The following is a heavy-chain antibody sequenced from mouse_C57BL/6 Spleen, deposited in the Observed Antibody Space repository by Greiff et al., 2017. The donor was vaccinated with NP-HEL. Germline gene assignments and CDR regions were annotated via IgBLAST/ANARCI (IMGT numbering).Heavy chain of an antibody. CDR2: ISYDGSN. CDR3: ATAGLSGDY. V-gene: IGHV3-6*01. J-gene: IGHJ2*01. CDR1: GYSITSGYY. Sequence: EVKLQESGPGLVKPSQSLSLTCSVTGYSITSGYYWNWIRQFPGNKLEWMGYISYDGSNNYNPSLKNRISITRDTSKNQFFLKLNSVTTEDTATYYCATAGLSGDYWGQGTTLTVSS. D-gene: IGHD3-1*01.